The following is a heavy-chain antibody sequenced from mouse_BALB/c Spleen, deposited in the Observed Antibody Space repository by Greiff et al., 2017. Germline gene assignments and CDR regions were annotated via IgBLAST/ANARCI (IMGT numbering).Heavy chain of an antibody. J-gene: IGHJ3*01. CDR3: ARRGVTVVEGFAY. D-gene: IGHD1-1*01. CDR2: ISYSGST. Sequence: EVQLQQSGPGLVKPSQSLSLTCTVTGYSITSDYAWNWIRQFPGNKLEWMGYISYSGSTSYNPSLKSRISITRDTSKNQFFLQLNSVTTEDTATYYCARRGVTVVEGFAYWGQGTLVTVSA. V-gene: IGHV3-2*02. CDR1: GYSITSDYA.